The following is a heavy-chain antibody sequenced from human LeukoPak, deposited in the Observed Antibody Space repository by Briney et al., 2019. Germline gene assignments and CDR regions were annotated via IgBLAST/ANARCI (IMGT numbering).Heavy chain of an antibody. V-gene: IGHV3-48*01. Sequence: GGSLRLSCAASGFAFSTYNMNWVRQAPGKGLEWVSYIGSSDSTIYYADSVKGRFTISRDNAKNSLYLQMNSLRAEDTAVYYCAREAYDFWSGPSSYYFDYWGQGTLVTVSS. CDR1: GFAFSTYN. CDR3: AREAYDFWSGPSSYYFDY. J-gene: IGHJ4*02. D-gene: IGHD3-3*01. CDR2: IGSSDSTI.